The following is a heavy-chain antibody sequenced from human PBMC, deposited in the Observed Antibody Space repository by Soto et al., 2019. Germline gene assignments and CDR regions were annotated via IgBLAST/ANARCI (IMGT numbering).Heavy chain of an antibody. CDR3: ARGDYYDSSGPSSDAFDV. V-gene: IGHV3-7*04. Sequence: GGSLRLSCAASGFTFSSYWMSWVRQAPGKGLEWVANIRQGGSEKWYVDSVKGRFTISRDNAKNSLYLQMNSLRAEDTAVYYCARGDYYDSSGPSSDAFDVWGQGTMVT. CDR2: IRQGGSEK. CDR1: GFTFSSYW. D-gene: IGHD3-22*01. J-gene: IGHJ3*01.